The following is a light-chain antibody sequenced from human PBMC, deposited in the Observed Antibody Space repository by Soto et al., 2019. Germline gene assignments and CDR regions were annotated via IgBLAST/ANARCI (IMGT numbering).Light chain of an antibody. CDR3: QQYNNWWT. J-gene: IGKJ1*01. Sequence: EIMMTQSPATLSVSPCERATLSRRASQSVSSSLAWYQQKPGQAPRLLIYGAFTRATGIPARFSGSGSGTEFTLTINSLQPEDFAVYYCQQYNNWWTFGQGTKVDI. CDR1: QSVSSS. V-gene: IGKV3-15*01. CDR2: GAF.